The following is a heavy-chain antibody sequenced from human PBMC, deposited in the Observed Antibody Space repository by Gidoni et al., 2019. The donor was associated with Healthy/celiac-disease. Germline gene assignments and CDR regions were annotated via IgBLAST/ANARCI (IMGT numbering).Heavy chain of an antibody. J-gene: IGHJ6*02. CDR3: AKEMRDGDYTGV. CDR2: ISYDGSNK. CDR1: AFPFSSYG. Sequence: HVQPVESGGCVVQPGWSLRLSCAASAFPFSSYGMHWVRPAPGQGMAWVAVISYDGSNKYNADTVKGRLTISRDNSKNTLYLQMNSLRAEDTAVYYCAKEMRDGDYTGVWGQGTTVTVSS. V-gene: IGHV3-30*18. D-gene: IGHD4-17*01.